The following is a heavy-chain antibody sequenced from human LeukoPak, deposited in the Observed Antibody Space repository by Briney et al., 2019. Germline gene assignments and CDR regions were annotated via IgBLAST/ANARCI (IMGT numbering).Heavy chain of an antibody. CDR1: GGSISSSSYY. V-gene: IGHV4-39*01. CDR2: IYYSGST. CDR3: ASLWNSYGYPDDY. Sequence: SETLSLTCTVSGGSISSSSYYWGWIRQPPGKGLEWIGSIYYSGSTYYNPSLKSRVTISVDTSKNQFSLKLSSVTAADTAVYYCASLWNSYGYPDDYWSQGTLVTVSS. D-gene: IGHD5-18*01. J-gene: IGHJ4*02.